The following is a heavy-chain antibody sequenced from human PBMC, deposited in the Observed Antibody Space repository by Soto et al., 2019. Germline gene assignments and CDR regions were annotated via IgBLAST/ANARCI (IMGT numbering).Heavy chain of an antibody. CDR1: GYTFTSYG. CDR3: AISMVRGVGDAFDI. D-gene: IGHD3-10*01. Sequence: EASVKVSCKASGYTFTSYGISWVRQAPGQGLEWMGWISAYNGNTKYAQKLQGRVTMTTDTSTSTAYMELRSLRSDDTGVYYWAISMVRGVGDAFDIWGQGTMVTVSS. V-gene: IGHV1-18*01. J-gene: IGHJ3*02. CDR2: ISAYNGNT.